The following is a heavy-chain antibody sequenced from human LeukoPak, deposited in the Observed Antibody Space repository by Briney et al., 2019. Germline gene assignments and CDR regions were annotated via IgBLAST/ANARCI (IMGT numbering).Heavy chain of an antibody. CDR3: TSMGKNDYVWGSYRQFDY. D-gene: IGHD3-16*02. CDR1: GFTFSGSA. V-gene: IGHV3-73*01. J-gene: IGHJ4*02. Sequence: GGSLKLSCAASGFTFSGSAMHWVRQASGKGLEWDGRIRSKANSYATAYAASVKGRFTISRDDSKNTAYLQMNSLKTEDTAVYYCTSMGKNDYVWGSYRQFDYWGQGTLVTVSS. CDR2: IRSKANSYAT.